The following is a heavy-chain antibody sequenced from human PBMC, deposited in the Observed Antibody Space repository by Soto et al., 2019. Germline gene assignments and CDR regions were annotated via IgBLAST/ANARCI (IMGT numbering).Heavy chain of an antibody. D-gene: IGHD5-12*01. CDR2: TYYRSKWYN. CDR1: GYSVSSNSAT. J-gene: IGHJ4*02. Sequence: PSHTLSLTCAISGYSVSSNSATWNLIRQSPSRGLEWLGRTYYRSKWYNDYAVSVKSRITINPDTSKNHFSLQLNSVTPEDTAVYYCTTGYSGYLGYWGQGTLVTVSS. V-gene: IGHV6-1*01. CDR3: TTGYSGYLGY.